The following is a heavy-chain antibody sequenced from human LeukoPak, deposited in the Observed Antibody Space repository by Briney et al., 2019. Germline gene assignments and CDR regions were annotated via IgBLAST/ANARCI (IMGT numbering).Heavy chain of an antibody. J-gene: IGHJ6*03. V-gene: IGHV4-34*01. CDR1: GGSFSGYY. CDR2: ISHSGST. D-gene: IGHD3-3*01. Sequence: PSETLSLTCAVYGGSFSGYYWIWIRQPPGKGLEWIGEISHSGSTNYNPSLKGRVTMSLDTSKNQFSLKVSSVTAADTAVYYYARGRGHDFWSSHPGERRLNYNYHYYMDVWGKGTTVTVAS. CDR3: ARGRGHDFWSSHPGERRLNYNYHYYMDV.